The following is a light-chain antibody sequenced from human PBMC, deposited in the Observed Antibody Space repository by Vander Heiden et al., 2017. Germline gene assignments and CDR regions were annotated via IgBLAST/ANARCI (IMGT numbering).Light chain of an antibody. CDR2: WAS. CDR3: QQYFSTPWT. CDR1: QSVLYSSNNKNY. V-gene: IGKV4-1*01. J-gene: IGKJ1*01. Sequence: DIVMTQSPDSLAVSLGERATLNCKSSQSVLYSSNNKNYLAWYQQKPGQTPKLLSYWASTRESGVPDRFSGSGSGTDFTLTISSLQAEDVAVYYCQQYFSTPWTFGQGTKVEIK.